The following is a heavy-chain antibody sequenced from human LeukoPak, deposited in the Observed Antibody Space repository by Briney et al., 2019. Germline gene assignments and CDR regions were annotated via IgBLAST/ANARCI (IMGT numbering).Heavy chain of an antibody. D-gene: IGHD6-13*01. Sequence: PSETLSLTCAVYGGSFSGYYWSWIRQPPGKGLEWIGEINHSGSTNYNPSLKSRVTISVDTSKNQFSLKLSSVTAADTAVYYCARVIFTAAAGPYYFDYWGQGTLVTVSS. CDR3: ARVIFTAAAGPYYFDY. V-gene: IGHV4-34*01. J-gene: IGHJ4*02. CDR1: GGSFSGYY. CDR2: INHSGST.